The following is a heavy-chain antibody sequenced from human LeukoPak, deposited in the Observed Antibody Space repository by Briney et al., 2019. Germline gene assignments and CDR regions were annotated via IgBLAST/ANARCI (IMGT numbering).Heavy chain of an antibody. J-gene: IGHJ6*03. D-gene: IGHD3-16*01. CDR2: MNPNSGNT. CDR1: GYTFTSYD. V-gene: IGHV1-8*03. CDR3: ARGEGSWGTYYYYYYMDV. Sequence: ASVKVSCKASGYTFTSYDINWVRQATGQGLEWMGWMNPNSGNTGYAQKFQGRVTITRNTSISTAYMELSSLRSEDTAVYYCARGEGSWGTYYYYYYMDVWGKGTTVTVSS.